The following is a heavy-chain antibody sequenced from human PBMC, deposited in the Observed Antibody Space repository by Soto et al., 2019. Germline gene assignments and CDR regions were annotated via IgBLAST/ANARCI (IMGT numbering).Heavy chain of an antibody. CDR3: ARIGDYYDSSGYYPTYFQH. J-gene: IGHJ1*01. V-gene: IGHV2-26*01. D-gene: IGHD3-22*01. Sequence: QVTLKESGPVLVKPTETLTLTCTVSGFSLSNARMGVSWIRQPPGKALEWLAHIFSNDEKSYSTSLKSRLTISKATSKSQVVLTMTNMDPVDTATYYCARIGDYYDSSGYYPTYFQHWGQGTLVTVSS. CDR2: IFSNDEK. CDR1: GFSLSNARMG.